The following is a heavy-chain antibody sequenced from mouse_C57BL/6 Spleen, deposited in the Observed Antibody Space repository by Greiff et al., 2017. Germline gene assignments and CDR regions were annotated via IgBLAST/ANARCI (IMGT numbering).Heavy chain of an antibody. CDR1: GFTFSSYG. CDR2: ISSGGSYT. CDR3: ARQGNYYAMDD. Sequence: EVQLVESGGDLVKPGGSLKLSCAASGFTFSSYGMSWVRQTPDKRLEWVATISSGGSYTYYPDSVKGRFTISRDNAKNTLYLQMSSLKSEDTAMYYCARQGNYYAMDDWGKGTSVTVSS. V-gene: IGHV5-6*01. J-gene: IGHJ4*01.